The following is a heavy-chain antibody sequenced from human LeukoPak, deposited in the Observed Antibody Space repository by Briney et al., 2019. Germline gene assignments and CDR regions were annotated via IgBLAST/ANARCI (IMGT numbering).Heavy chain of an antibody. J-gene: IGHJ4*02. CDR3: ARETILTRIFDY. D-gene: IGHD2-21*02. CDR2: INPNSGGT. CDR1: GYTFSDFTDYH. V-gene: IGHV1-2*02. Sequence: ASVKVSCKASGYTFSDFTDYHLHWVRQAPGQGLEWMGWINPNSGGTNYAQKFQGRVTMTRDTSISTAYMELSRLRSDDTAVYYCARETILTRIFDYWGQGTLVTVSS.